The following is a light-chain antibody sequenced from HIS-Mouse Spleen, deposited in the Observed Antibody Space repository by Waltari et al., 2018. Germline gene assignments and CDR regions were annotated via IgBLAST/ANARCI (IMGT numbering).Light chain of an antibody. CDR2: DAS. J-gene: IGKJ5*01. CDR1: QSVSSY. Sequence: VLTQSPATLSLSPGKRATLSCRASQSVSSYLAWYQQKPGQAPRLLIYDASNRATGIPARFSGSGSGTDFTLTISSLGPEDFAVYYCQQRSNWPITFGQGTRLEIK. CDR3: QQRSNWPIT. V-gene: IGKV3-11*01.